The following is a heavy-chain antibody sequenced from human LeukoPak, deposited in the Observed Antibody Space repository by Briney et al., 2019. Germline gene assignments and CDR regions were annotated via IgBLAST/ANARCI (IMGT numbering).Heavy chain of an antibody. Sequence: GGSLRLSCAASEFTFSTYHMHWVRQAPGKGLEWVSSLSSSSSSFIYYADSVKGRFTISRDNAKNSLYLQMNSLRAEDTAVYYCASPGLNPYFDYWGQGTLVTVSS. CDR3: ASPGLNPYFDY. CDR2: LSSSSSSFI. J-gene: IGHJ4*02. V-gene: IGHV3-21*01. CDR1: EFTFSTYH.